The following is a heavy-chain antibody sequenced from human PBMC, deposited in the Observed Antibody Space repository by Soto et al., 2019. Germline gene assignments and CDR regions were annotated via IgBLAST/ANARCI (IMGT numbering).Heavy chain of an antibody. J-gene: IGHJ5*02. CDR2: INDRGST. D-gene: IGHD1-26*01. V-gene: IGHV4-34*01. Sequence: QVQLQQWGAGLLKPSETLSLTCAVYGGSFSGYFWNWIRQPPGKGLEWIGEINDRGSTTYNPSLKRRVNISVDTSKNQGSLKLSSVTAADTAVSYCARRGSWSNGWGSNYIWFDPWGQGTLVTVSS. CDR3: ARRGSWSNGWGSNYIWFDP. CDR1: GGSFSGYF.